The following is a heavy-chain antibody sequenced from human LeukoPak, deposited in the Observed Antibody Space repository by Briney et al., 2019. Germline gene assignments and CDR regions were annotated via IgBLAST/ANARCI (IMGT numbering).Heavy chain of an antibody. J-gene: IGHJ6*02. V-gene: IGHV1-18*01. CDR3: ARGRPPMVRGVLRSYYGMDV. CDR2: ISAYNGNT. D-gene: IGHD3-10*01. Sequence: ASVKVSCKASGYTFTSYGISWVRQAPGQGLEWMGWISAYNGNTNYAQKLQGRVTMTTDTSTSTAYMELRGLRSDDTAVYYCARGRPPMVRGVLRSYYGMDVWGQGTTVTVSS. CDR1: GYTFTSYG.